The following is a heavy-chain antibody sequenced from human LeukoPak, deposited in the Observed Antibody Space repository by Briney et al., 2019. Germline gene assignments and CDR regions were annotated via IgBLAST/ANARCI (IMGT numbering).Heavy chain of an antibody. CDR2: IRPETGEP. Sequence: GSVKVSCKISGFGLSILSIHWMRQAPGKGLEWVGGIRPETGEPIFAQKFRGRVTITEDTFTDTGYLELRGLTSEDTAVYYCSTDSGRSYFYFDFWGQGTLVTVSS. CDR3: STDSGRSYFYFDF. D-gene: IGHD3-10*01. V-gene: IGHV1-24*01. J-gene: IGHJ4*02. CDR1: GFGLSILS.